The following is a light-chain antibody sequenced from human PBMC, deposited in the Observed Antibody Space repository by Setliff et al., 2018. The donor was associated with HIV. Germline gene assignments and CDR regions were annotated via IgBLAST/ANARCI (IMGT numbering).Light chain of an antibody. CDR2: GVN. CDR3: TSYTRDNNITRV. Sequence: QSVLTQPASVSGSPGQSITISCTGTSSDVGGYNSVSWYQHYPGKAPKVMIYGVNNRPSGVSNRFSGSKSGSTASLTISGLQAEDEADYFCTSYTRDNNITRVFGTGTKVTVL. J-gene: IGLJ1*01. CDR1: SSDVGGYNS. V-gene: IGLV2-14*01.